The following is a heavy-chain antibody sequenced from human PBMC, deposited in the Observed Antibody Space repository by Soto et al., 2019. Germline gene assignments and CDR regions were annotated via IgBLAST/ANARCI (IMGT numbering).Heavy chain of an antibody. CDR2: IIPILGIA. CDR3: ARKYSAGPEWDGFDA. J-gene: IGHJ5*02. Sequence: GASVKVSCKASGGTFSSYTISWVRQAPGQGLEWMGRIIPILGIANYAQKFQGRVTITADKSTSTAYMELSSLRSEDTAVYYCARKYSAGPEWDGFDAWGQGSRVPVSS. D-gene: IGHD1-26*01. V-gene: IGHV1-69*02. CDR1: GGTFSSYT.